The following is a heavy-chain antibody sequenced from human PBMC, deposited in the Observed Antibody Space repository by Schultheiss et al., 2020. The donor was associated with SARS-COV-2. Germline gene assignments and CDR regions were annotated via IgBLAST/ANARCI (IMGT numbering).Heavy chain of an antibody. CDR3: ARDGSMVRGVMGYFDY. CDR2: ISGSGGST. J-gene: IGHJ4*02. Sequence: GGSLRLSCAASGFTFSSYAMHWVRQAPGKGLEWVSAISGSGGSTYYADSVKGRFTISRDNSKNTLYLQMNSLRAEDTAVYYCARDGSMVRGVMGYFDYWGQGTLVTVSS. V-gene: IGHV3-23*01. CDR1: GFTFSSYA. D-gene: IGHD3-10*01.